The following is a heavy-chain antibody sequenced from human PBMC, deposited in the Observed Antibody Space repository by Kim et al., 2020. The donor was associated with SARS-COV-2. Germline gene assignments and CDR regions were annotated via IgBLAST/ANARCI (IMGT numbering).Heavy chain of an antibody. CDR3: ARGKRDDILTHLARENWFDP. J-gene: IGHJ5*02. CDR2: INHSGST. CDR1: GGSFSGYY. V-gene: IGHV4-34*01. D-gene: IGHD3-9*01. Sequence: SETLSLTCAVYGGSFSGYYWSWIRQPPGKGLEWIGEINHSGSTNYNPSLKSRVTISVDTSKNQFSLKLSSVTAADTAVYYCARGKRDDILTHLARENWFDPWGQGTLVTVSS.